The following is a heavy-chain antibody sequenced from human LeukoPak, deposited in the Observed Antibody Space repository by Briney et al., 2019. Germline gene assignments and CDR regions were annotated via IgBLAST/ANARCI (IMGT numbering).Heavy chain of an antibody. CDR1: GFAFTSSA. CDR2: IVVGSGNT. J-gene: IGHJ4*02. D-gene: IGHD3-3*01. V-gene: IGHV1-58*02. Sequence: SVKVSCKASGFAFTSSAMQWVRQARGRRLEWIGWIVVGSGNTNYAQKFQERVTITRDMSTSTAYMELSSLRSEDTAVYYCAADVVSGYYYFDYWGQGTLVTVSS. CDR3: AADVVSGYYYFDY.